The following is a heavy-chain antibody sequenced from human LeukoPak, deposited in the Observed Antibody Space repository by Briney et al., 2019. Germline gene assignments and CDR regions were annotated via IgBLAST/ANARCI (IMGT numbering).Heavy chain of an antibody. V-gene: IGHV4-39*07. CDR1: GGSISSSSYY. D-gene: IGHD4-11*01. CDR3: ARDRRRQYSKAEPLNYFDY. CDR2: IYYSGST. J-gene: IGHJ4*02. Sequence: PSETLSLTCTVSGGSISSSSYYWGWIRQPPGKGLEWIGSIYYSGSTYYNPSLKSRVTISVDTSKNQFSLKLSSVTAADTAVYYCARDRRRQYSKAEPLNYFDYWGQGTLVTVSS.